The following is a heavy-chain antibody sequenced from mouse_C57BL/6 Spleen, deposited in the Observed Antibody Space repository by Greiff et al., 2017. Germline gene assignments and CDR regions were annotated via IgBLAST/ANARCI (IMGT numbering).Heavy chain of an antibody. CDR1: GYTFTDYY. Sequence: EVQLQQSGPELVKPGASVKISCKASGYTFTDYYMNWVKQSPGKSLEWIGDINPNNGGTSYNQKFKGKATLTVDKSSSTAYMELRSLTSEDSAVYYCARDGDGNYDWYFDVWGTGTTVTVSS. J-gene: IGHJ1*03. CDR2: INPNNGGT. D-gene: IGHD2-1*01. V-gene: IGHV1-26*01. CDR3: ARDGDGNYDWYFDV.